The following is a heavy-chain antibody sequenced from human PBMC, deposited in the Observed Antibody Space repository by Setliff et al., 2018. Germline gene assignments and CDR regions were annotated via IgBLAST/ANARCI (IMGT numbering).Heavy chain of an antibody. Sequence: GASVKVSCKASGYSFTSYGMHWVRQPPGQGLEWMGAFIPVFGTTDYAQKFKGRVTITTDESTSTAYMEMSSLRSEDTAVYYCARERGDIVSTTSYYYYMDVWGKGTTVTVSS. J-gene: IGHJ6*03. CDR2: FIPVFGTT. V-gene: IGHV1-69*05. CDR1: GYSFTSYG. D-gene: IGHD5-12*01. CDR3: ARERGDIVSTTSYYYYMDV.